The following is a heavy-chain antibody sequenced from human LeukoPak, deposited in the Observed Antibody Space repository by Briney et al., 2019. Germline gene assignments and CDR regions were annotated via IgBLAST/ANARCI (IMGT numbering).Heavy chain of an antibody. CDR2: MHHSGTT. D-gene: IGHD3-3*01. V-gene: IGHV4-4*02. J-gene: IGHJ4*02. Sequence: PSGTLSLTCVVSGGSISSNDWWSWVRQSPGKGLEWIGEMHHSGTTNYNPSLKSRVTISVDKSKNQFSLNLSSVTAADTAVYYCAKNGYYCLEYWGQGTLVTVSS. CDR3: AKNGYYCLEY. CDR1: GGSISSNDW.